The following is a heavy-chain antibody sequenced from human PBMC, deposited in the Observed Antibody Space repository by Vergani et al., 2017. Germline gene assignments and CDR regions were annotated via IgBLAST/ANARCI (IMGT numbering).Heavy chain of an antibody. CDR3: AGVGDMGARLGYYYYMDV. V-gene: IGHV1-18*01. J-gene: IGHJ6*03. D-gene: IGHD3-16*01. Sequence: QVQLVQSGAEVKKLGASVKVSCKASGYTFTSYGISWVRQAPGQGLEWMGWISAYNGNTNYAQKLQGRVTMTTDTSTSTAYMELWSLSSDDPALYYWAGVGDMGARLGYYYYMDVWGKGTTVTVSS. CDR1: GYTFTSYG. CDR2: ISAYNGNT.